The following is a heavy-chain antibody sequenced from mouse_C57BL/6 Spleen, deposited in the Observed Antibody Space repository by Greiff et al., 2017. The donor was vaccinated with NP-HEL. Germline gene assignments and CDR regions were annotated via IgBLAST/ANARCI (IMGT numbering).Heavy chain of an antibody. J-gene: IGHJ4*01. CDR2: ISSGSSTI. V-gene: IGHV5-17*01. D-gene: IGHD2-1*01. CDR1: GFTFSDYG. CDR3: ARGPYGNYEEYYYAMDY. Sequence: EVKLEESGGGLVKPGGSLKLSCAASGFTFSDYGMHWVRQAPEKGLEWVAYISSGSSTIYYADTVKGRFTISRDNAKNTLFLQMTSLRSEDTAMYYCARGPYGNYEEYYYAMDYWGQGTSVTVSS.